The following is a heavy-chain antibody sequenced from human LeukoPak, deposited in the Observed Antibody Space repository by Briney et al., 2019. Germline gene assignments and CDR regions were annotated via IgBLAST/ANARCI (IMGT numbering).Heavy chain of an antibody. D-gene: IGHD3-10*01. CDR3: ARVRTMVRGVIMPYMDV. CDR2: ISGSNTYI. Sequence: GGSLRLSCAASGFTFSRYSMNWVRQAPGKGLEWVSSISGSNTYIYYADSVKGRFTISRDNSKNTLYLQMNSLRAGDTAVYYCARVRTMVRGVIMPYMDVWGKGTTVTISS. V-gene: IGHV3-21*01. J-gene: IGHJ6*03. CDR1: GFTFSRYS.